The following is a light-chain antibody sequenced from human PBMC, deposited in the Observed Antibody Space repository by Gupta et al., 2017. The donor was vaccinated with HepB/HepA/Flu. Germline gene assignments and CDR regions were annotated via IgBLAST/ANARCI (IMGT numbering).Light chain of an antibody. CDR2: DAS. CDR3: QQRSSWVT. V-gene: IGKV3-11*01. J-gene: IGKJ5*01. Sequence: EIVLTQSPATLSLSPGERATLSCRASQSVSSYLAWYQQKPGQAPRLLIFDASNRATGIPARCSGSGSGTDFTLTISRLEPEDAAVYYCQQRSSWVTFGQGTRLDIK. CDR1: QSVSSY.